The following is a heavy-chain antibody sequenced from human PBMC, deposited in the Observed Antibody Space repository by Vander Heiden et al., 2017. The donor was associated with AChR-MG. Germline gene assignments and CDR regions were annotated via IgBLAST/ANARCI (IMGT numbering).Heavy chain of an antibody. J-gene: IGHJ5*02. D-gene: IGHD3-22*01. CDR1: GGSISSSIYY. Sequence: QLQLQESGPGLVKPSETLSLTCTVPGGSISSSIYYWAWIRQPPGKGLEWIGSIYYSGSTYYNPSLKSRITISVDTSKDQFSLKLRSVTAADTAVYYCARQYYYDDSGYHHNWFDPWGQGTLVTVSS. CDR2: IYYSGST. V-gene: IGHV4-39*01. CDR3: ARQYYYDDSGYHHNWFDP.